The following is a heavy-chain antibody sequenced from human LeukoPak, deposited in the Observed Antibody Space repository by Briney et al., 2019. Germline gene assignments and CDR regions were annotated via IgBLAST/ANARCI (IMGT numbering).Heavy chain of an antibody. Sequence: GGSLRLSCAASGFTFSTYNMNWIRQAPGKGRKWVSSITTGSTDIYYTDSVKGRFTISRYHDKDSVYLHINSINDDDSSYYSCARDLPGVYIDHRGQGILVTVSS. CDR1: GFTFSTYN. CDR3: ARDLPGVYIDH. D-gene: IGHD7-27*01. CDR2: ITTGSTDI. J-gene: IGHJ4*02. V-gene: IGHV3-21*06.